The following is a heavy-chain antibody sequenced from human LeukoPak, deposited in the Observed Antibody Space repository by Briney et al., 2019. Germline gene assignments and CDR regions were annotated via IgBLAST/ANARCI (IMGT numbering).Heavy chain of an antibody. CDR2: INHSGST. J-gene: IGHJ4*01. V-gene: IGHV4-34*01. CDR3: ARFARITIFGVVTQKYYFDY. Sequence: PSETLSLTCAVYGGSFSGYYWSWIRQPPGKGLEWIGEINHSGSTNYNPSLKSRVTISVDTSKNQFSLKLSSVTAADTAVYYCARFARITIFGVVTQKYYFDYWAKEPWSPSPQ. D-gene: IGHD3-3*01. CDR1: GGSFSGYY.